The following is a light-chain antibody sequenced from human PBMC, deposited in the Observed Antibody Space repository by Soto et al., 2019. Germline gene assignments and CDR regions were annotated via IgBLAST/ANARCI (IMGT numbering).Light chain of an antibody. CDR2: EVS. Sequence: QSVLTQPASVTGSPGQAVTISRTTSNIAVDAYKYISAYRQHPGEAPKIIIYEVSNRPSGISNRFSGSKSGNTASLTISGLQTEDEAEYFCSTYTDKSYIFGRGTQVT. J-gene: IGLJ1*01. V-gene: IGLV2-14*01. CDR1: NIAVDAYKY. CDR3: STYTDKSYI.